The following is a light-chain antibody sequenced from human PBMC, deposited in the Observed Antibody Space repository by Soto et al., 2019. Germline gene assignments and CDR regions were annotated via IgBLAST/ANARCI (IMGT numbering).Light chain of an antibody. J-gene: IGLJ2*01. CDR1: SSDVGGYNY. Sequence: QSVLTQPASVSGSPGQSITISCTGTSSDVGGYNYVSWYQQHPGKAPKLMIYEVGNRPSGVSSRFSGSKSANTASLTISGLQAEDEADYYCSSYTGSSTVVFGGGTKRPS. CDR3: SSYTGSSTVV. CDR2: EVG. V-gene: IGLV2-14*01.